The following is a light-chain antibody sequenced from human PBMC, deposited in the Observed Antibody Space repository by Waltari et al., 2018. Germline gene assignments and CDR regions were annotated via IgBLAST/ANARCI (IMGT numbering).Light chain of an antibody. CDR2: KTS. J-gene: IGKJ4*01. CDR1: QSISNW. CDR3: QQYNVYSLT. V-gene: IGKV1-5*03. Sequence: DIQMTQSPSTLSASLGERVTITCRASQSISNWLAWYQQKPGKAPKFLIYKTSNLESGVPSRFSGIGSETEFTLTFSSLQPDDFATYYCQQYNVYSLTFGGGTKVEIK.